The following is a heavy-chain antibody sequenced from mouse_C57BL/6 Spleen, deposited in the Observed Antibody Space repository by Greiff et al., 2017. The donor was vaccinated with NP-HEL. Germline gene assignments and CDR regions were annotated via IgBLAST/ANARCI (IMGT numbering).Heavy chain of an antibody. D-gene: IGHD1-2*01. V-gene: IGHV3-6*01. CDR1: GYSITSGYY. Sequence: EVQLQESGPGLVKPSQSLSLTCSVTGYSITSGYYWNWIRQFPGNKLEWMGYISYDGSNNYNPSLKNRISITRDTSKNQFFLKLNSVTTEDTATYYCAREEGFTTAFDYWGQGTTLTVSS. CDR3: AREEGFTTAFDY. CDR2: ISYDGSN. J-gene: IGHJ2*01.